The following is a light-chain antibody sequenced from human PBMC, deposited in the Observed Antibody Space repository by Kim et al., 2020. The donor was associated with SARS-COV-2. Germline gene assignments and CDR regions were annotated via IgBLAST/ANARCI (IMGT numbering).Light chain of an antibody. V-gene: IGLV3-27*01. CDR1: VLPKRY. J-gene: IGLJ1*01. Sequence: SYELTQPSSVSVSPGQTARITCSGDVLPKRYVRWFQQKPGQAPVLVIYKDNERPSGIPERFSGSSSGTTVTLTITGAQLEDEADYYCYSASDNNLGVFGTGTKVTVL. CDR3: YSASDNNLGV. CDR2: KDN.